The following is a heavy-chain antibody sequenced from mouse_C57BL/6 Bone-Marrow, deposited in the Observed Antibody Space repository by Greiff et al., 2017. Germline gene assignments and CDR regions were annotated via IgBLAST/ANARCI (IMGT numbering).Heavy chain of an antibody. D-gene: IGHD1-1*02. CDR2: IYPRSGNT. CDR3: ARAKYGVAGGIDY. J-gene: IGHJ4*01. V-gene: IGHV1-81*01. CDR1: GYTFTSYG. Sequence: QVQLQQSGAELARPGASVKLSCKASGYTFTSYGISWVKQRPGQGLEWIGEIYPRSGNTYYNEKFKGKATLTADKASSTAYMELRSLTSEDSAVYFCARAKYGVAGGIDYWGQGTSVTVSS.